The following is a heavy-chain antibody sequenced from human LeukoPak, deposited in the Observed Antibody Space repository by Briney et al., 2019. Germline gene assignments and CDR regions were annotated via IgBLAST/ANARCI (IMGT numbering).Heavy chain of an antibody. CDR1: GGSISSGSYY. D-gene: IGHD4-23*01. J-gene: IGHJ5*02. Sequence: SETLSLTCTVSGGSISSGSYYWSWIRQPAGKGLEWIGRIYSRGSTNYNPSLKSRVTMSVGTSKNQFSLKLSSVAAADTAVYYCARVGLGGISFFDPWGQGTLVTVSS. V-gene: IGHV4-61*02. CDR3: ARVGLGGISFFDP. CDR2: IYSRGST.